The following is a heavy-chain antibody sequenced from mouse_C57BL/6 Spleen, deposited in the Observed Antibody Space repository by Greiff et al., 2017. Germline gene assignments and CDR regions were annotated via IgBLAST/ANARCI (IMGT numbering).Heavy chain of an antibody. CDR2: NDPSDSYT. V-gene: IGHV1-50*01. J-gene: IGHJ3*01. CDR3: ARVYYDYGRGFAY. Sequence: VQLQQPGAELVKPGGTVKLSCKASGYTFTSYWMQWVNQRPGQGLEWIGENDPSDSYTDYNQKFKGKATLTVDTSSSTAYMQLSSLTSEDSAVYYCARVYYDYGRGFAYWGQGTLVTVSA. D-gene: IGHD2-4*01. CDR1: GYTFTSYW.